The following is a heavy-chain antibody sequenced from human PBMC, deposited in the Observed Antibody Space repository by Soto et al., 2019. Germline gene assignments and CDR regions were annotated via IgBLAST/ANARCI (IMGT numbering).Heavy chain of an antibody. V-gene: IGHV3-23*01. CDR3: AKDDFTDRGDDYFDY. Sequence: TGGSLRLSCAASGFSFTNFAMSWVRQAPGKGLEWVAGIGASGDITWYADSVKGRLSIPRDNSKNTLYLQLNSLRFEDTAVYYCAKDDFTDRGDDYFDYWGPGTLVTVS. D-gene: IGHD2-21*02. J-gene: IGHJ4*02. CDR1: GFSFTNFA. CDR2: IGASGDIT.